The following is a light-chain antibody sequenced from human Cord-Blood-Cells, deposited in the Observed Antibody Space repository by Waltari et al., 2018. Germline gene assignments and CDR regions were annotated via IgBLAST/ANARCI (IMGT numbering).Light chain of an antibody. CDR2: DAS. V-gene: IGKV3-11*01. CDR1: QSVSSY. J-gene: IGKJ4*01. CDR3: QQRSNWPLI. Sequence: EIVLTRSPATLSLSPGERATLSCRASQSVSSYLAWYQQKPGQAPRLLIYDASNRATGIPARFSGSGSGTDFTLTISSLEPEDFAVYYCQQRSNWPLIFGGGTKVEIK.